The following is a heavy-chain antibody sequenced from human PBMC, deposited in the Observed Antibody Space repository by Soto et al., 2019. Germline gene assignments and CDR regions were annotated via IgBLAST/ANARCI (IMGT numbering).Heavy chain of an antibody. D-gene: IGHD2-2*01. CDR3: ARERYQVISDGMDV. Sequence: AAVKVSCKASGYTFTGYYIHWVREAPGQGLEWMGWINPQTGGTSYAQKFQGRVTLSRDTSINTAYLELSRLRFDDAAVYFCARERYQVISDGMDVWGQGTTVTVS. J-gene: IGHJ6*02. CDR2: INPQTGGT. V-gene: IGHV1-2*02. CDR1: GYTFTGYY.